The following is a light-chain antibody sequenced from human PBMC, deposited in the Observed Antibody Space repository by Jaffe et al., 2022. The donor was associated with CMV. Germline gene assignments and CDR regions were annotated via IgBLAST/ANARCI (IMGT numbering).Light chain of an antibody. CDR2: GRI. J-gene: IGLJ3*02. CDR1: SLRNYY. V-gene: IGLV3-19*01. CDR3: NSRDSSDYHYWV. Sequence: SSELTQDPPVSVALGQTVTITCQGDSLRNYYANWYQQKPGQAPVLVIYGRINRPSGIPDRFSGSSSGNTASLTITGAQAEDEADYYCNSRDSSDYHYWVFGGGTKLTVL.